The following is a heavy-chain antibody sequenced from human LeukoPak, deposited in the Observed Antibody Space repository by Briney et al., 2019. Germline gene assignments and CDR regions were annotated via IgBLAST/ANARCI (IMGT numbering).Heavy chain of an antibody. CDR1: GFTFSSYW. J-gene: IGHJ6*03. CDR3: AKTYCGGDCYYYYYYYMDV. Sequence: GGSLRLSCAASGFTFSSYWMSWVRQAPGKGLEWVAVISYDGSNKYYADSVKGRFTISRDNSKNTLYLQMNSLRAEDTAVYYCAKTYCGGDCYYYYYYYMDVWGKGTTVTVSS. D-gene: IGHD2-21*02. CDR2: ISYDGSNK. V-gene: IGHV3-30*18.